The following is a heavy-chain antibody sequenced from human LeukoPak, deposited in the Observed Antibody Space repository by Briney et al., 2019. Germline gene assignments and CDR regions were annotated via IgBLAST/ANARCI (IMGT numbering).Heavy chain of an antibody. CDR2: ISYDGSNK. J-gene: IGHJ4*02. CDR3: AQAWRWLQLNY. Sequence: GGSLRLPCAASGFTFSSYGMHWVRQAPGKGLEWVAVISYDGSNKYYADSVKGRFTISRDNSMNTLYLHMNSLRDEDTAVYYCAQAWRWLQLNYWGQGTLVTVSS. D-gene: IGHD5-24*01. CDR1: GFTFSSYG. V-gene: IGHV3-30*18.